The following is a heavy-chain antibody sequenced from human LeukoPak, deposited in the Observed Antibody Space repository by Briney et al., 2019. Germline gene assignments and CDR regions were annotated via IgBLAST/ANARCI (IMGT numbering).Heavy chain of an antibody. D-gene: IGHD6-13*01. Sequence: PGGSLRLSCAASGFTFSSYAMHWVRQAPGKGLEWVSVISYDGAKKYYADSVKGRFTISRDNSKNTLYLQMNSLRVEDTAVYYCARGAAGPRDWGQGTLVTASS. V-gene: IGHV3-30-3*01. CDR3: ARGAAGPRD. CDR2: ISYDGAKK. CDR1: GFTFSSYA. J-gene: IGHJ4*02.